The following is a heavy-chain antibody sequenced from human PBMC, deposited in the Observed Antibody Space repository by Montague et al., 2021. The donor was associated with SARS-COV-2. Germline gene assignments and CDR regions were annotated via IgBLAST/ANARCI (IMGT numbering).Heavy chain of an antibody. CDR2: IFHSGRT. J-gene: IGHJ6*02. CDR1: GGSIDSFY. V-gene: IGHV4-59*01. D-gene: IGHD3-22*01. CDR3: ARGGYYDNTGYYSDYYYNMDV. Sequence: SETLSLTCTVSGGSIDSFYWSWIRRPPGKGLERIGCIFHSGRTYYNPSLKSRVSMSVDTSKNQVSLRLSSLTAADTAVYYCARGGYYDNTGYYSDYYYNMDVWGQGTTVTVSS.